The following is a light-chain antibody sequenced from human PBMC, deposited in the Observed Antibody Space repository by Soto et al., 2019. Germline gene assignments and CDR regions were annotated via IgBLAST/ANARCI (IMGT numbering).Light chain of an antibody. CDR3: LQDYAYPRT. Sequence: AIQMTQSPSSLSASVGDRVTITCRASQGIRNDLGWYQQRPGRAPRLLIYTSSKLQSGVPSRFRGSGSGTDFTLTISSLQAEDFATYYCLQDYAYPRTFGQGTKVEI. J-gene: IGKJ1*01. CDR2: TSS. V-gene: IGKV1-6*01. CDR1: QGIRND.